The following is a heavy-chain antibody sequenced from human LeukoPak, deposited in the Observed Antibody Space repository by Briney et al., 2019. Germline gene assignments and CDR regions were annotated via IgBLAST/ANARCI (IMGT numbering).Heavy chain of an antibody. CDR3: ARGDRIAAAGDPY. CDR1: GFTFSSYA. J-gene: IGHJ4*02. V-gene: IGHV3-64*01. CDR2: ISSNGGST. Sequence: GGSLRLSCAASGFTFSSYAMHWVRQAPGKGLEYVSAISSNGGSTYYANSVKSRFTISRDNSKNTLYLQMGSLRAEDMAVYYCARGDRIAAAGDPYWGQGTLVTVSS. D-gene: IGHD6-13*01.